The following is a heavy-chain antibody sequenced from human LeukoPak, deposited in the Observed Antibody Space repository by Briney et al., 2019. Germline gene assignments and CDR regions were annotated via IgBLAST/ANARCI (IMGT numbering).Heavy chain of an antibody. Sequence: SETLSHTCGVSGGSVASTNCWTWVRQPPGKGLEWIGEVHLEGTTNYNPSLKSRPTMSVDLSENHISLTLTSVTAADTAVYYCAREGGFYRPLDYSGEGTLVTVSS. V-gene: IGHV4-4*02. J-gene: IGHJ4*02. CDR1: GGSVASTNC. CDR3: AREGGFYRPLDY. CDR2: VHLEGTT. D-gene: IGHD3-3*01.